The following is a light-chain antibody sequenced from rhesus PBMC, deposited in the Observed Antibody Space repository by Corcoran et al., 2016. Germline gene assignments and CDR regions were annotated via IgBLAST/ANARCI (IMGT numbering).Light chain of an antibody. CDR3: QHYNSLPFS. CDR1: QTISSS. J-gene: IGKJ2*01. V-gene: IGKV1-44*02. CDR2: GAS. Sequence: DIQMTQSPSSLSASVGDRVTITCRASQTISSSLAWYQQKPGKAPKLLIYGASNLESGVPSRFSGSGSGTEFTLTISSLQPEDFTTYFCQHYNSLPFSFGQGTQVEIK.